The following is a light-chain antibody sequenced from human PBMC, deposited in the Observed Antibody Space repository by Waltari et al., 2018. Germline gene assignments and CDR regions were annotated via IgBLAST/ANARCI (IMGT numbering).Light chain of an antibody. CDR1: QSIAIW. V-gene: IGKV1-5*03. CDR2: KAS. CDR3: QQYNTYSTWA. J-gene: IGKJ1*01. Sequence: DIQMTQSPSTLSASVGDRVTITCRASQSIAIWLAWYQQKPGKAPKTLIAKASNLESGVPSRFSGSGSGTEFTLTISSLQPDDFAAYYCQQYNTYSTWAFGQGTKVEIK.